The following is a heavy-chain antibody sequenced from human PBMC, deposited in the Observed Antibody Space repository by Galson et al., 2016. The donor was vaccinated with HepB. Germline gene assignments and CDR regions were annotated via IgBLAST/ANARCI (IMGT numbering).Heavy chain of an antibody. J-gene: IGHJ4*02. CDR3: ATWGFTLGVDH. D-gene: IGHD3-16*01. Sequence: SLRLSCAASGFTFSRYGMLWVRQAPGKGLEWVAVISDNGSNKYYADSVKGRFTISRDNSEHTLYLQMNSLRTEDTAMYYCATWGFTLGVDHWGQGILVTVSS. CDR1: GFTFSRYG. CDR2: ISDNGSNK. V-gene: IGHV3-30*03.